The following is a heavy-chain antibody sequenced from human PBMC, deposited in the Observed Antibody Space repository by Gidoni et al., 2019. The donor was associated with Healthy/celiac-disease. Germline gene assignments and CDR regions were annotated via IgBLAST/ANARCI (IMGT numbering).Heavy chain of an antibody. V-gene: IGHV4-30-4*01. J-gene: IGHJ6*02. CDR3: ARDSGDDYGDYGTKNYYYYYGMDV. D-gene: IGHD4-17*01. CDR2: IYYSGST. Sequence: QVQLQESGPGLVKPSQTLSLTCTVSGGSISSGDYYWSWIRQPPGKGLEWIGYIYYSGSTYYNPSLKSRVTISVDTSKNQFSLKLSSVTAADTAVYYCARDSGDDYGDYGTKNYYYYYGMDVWGQGTTVTVSS. CDR1: GGSISSGDYY.